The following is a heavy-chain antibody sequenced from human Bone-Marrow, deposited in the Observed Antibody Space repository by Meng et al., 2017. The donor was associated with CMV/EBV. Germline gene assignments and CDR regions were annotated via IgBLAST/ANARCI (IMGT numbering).Heavy chain of an antibody. CDR3: ARDGGYCSSTSCYGPYYGMYV. CDR1: GFTVSSNY. D-gene: IGHD2-2*01. CDR2: IYSGGST. J-gene: IGHJ6*02. Sequence: GESLKISCAASGFTVSSNYMNWVRQAPGKGLEWVSVIYSGGSTYYADSVKGRFTISRDNSKNTLYLQMNSLRAEDTAVYYCARDGGYCSSTSCYGPYYGMYVWGQGTTVTVSS. V-gene: IGHV3-53*01.